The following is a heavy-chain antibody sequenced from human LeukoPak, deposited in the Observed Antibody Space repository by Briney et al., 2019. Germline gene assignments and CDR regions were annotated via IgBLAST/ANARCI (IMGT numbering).Heavy chain of an antibody. V-gene: IGHV1-18*04. Sequence: GASVKVSCKASGYTFTGYYMHWVRQAPGQGLEWMGWISAYNGNTNYAQKLQGRVTMTTDTSTSTAYMELRSLRSDDTAVYYCARDQELERVSFDYWGQGTLVTASS. D-gene: IGHD1-1*01. CDR1: GYTFTGYY. J-gene: IGHJ4*02. CDR3: ARDQELERVSFDY. CDR2: ISAYNGNT.